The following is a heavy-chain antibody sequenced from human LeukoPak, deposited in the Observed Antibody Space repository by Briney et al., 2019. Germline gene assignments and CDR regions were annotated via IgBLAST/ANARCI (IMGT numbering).Heavy chain of an antibody. Sequence: GGSLRLSCAASGFTFSSYDMHWVRQATGKGLEWVLAIGTAGDTYYPGSVKGRFTISRENAKNSLYLQMNSLRAGDTAVYYCARGRAPTGGMDVWGQGTTVTVSS. CDR1: GFTFSSYD. CDR2: IGTAGDT. D-gene: IGHD3-10*01. CDR3: ARGRAPTGGMDV. V-gene: IGHV3-13*01. J-gene: IGHJ6*02.